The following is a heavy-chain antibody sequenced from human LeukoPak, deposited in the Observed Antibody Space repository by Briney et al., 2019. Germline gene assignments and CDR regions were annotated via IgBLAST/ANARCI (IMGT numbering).Heavy chain of an antibody. V-gene: IGHV3-30*04. J-gene: IGHJ1*01. CDR1: GFTFGTYD. CDR2: IKFDGSNI. Sequence: PGGSLRLSCAASGFTFGTYDMHWVRQAPVKGLEWVAVIKFDGSNIHYADSVKGRFTISRDNSKNTLYLQMNSLRAEDTAVYYCAKEGHYDILSGYYFQHWGQGTLVTVSS. CDR3: AKEGHYDILSGYYFQH. D-gene: IGHD3-9*01.